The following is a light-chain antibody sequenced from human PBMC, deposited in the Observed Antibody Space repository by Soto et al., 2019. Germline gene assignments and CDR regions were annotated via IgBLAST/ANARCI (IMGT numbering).Light chain of an antibody. CDR2: GAS. CDR3: QQYGSSPT. CDR1: QSVSSSY. V-gene: IGKV3-20*01. Sequence: EIVLTQSPGTLSLSPGERATLSCRASQSVSSSYLAWYQQKPGQAPRLLIYGASSRATGIPDRFSGRGSGTDFTLTSSRLEPEDFVVYYCQQYGSSPTFGGGTKVEIK. J-gene: IGKJ4*01.